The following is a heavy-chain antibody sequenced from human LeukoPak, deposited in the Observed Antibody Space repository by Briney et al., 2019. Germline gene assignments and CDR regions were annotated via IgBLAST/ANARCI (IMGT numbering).Heavy chain of an antibody. D-gene: IGHD3-22*01. J-gene: IGHJ4*02. Sequence: PSETLSLTCAAYGGSFSGYYWTWIRQPPGKGLEWIGEINHRGSTNYNPSLKSRVTISVDTSKNQFSLRLSSVAAADTAVYFCARAGDSSGYADYWGQGPLVTVSS. CDR1: GGSFSGYY. CDR3: ARAGDSSGYADY. V-gene: IGHV4-34*01. CDR2: INHRGST.